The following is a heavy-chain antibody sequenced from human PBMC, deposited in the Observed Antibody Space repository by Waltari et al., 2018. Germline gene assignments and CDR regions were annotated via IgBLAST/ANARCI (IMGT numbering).Heavy chain of an antibody. Sequence: QVQLVQSGAEVKKPGSSVKVSCKASGGTFSSYAISWVRQAPGQGLGWMGCICPSLGTATYAHKCQVRVTITADESTSTAYMELSSLRSEDTAVYYCARSGYSSGWFSSPFDYWGQGTLVTVSS. J-gene: IGHJ4*02. V-gene: IGHV1-69*01. CDR3: ARSGYSSGWFSSPFDY. CDR2: ICPSLGTA. D-gene: IGHD6-19*01. CDR1: GGTFSSYA.